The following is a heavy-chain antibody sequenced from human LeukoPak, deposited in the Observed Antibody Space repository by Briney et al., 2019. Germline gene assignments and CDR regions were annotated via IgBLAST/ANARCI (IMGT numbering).Heavy chain of an antibody. J-gene: IGHJ5*02. V-gene: IGHV4-4*07. Sequence: PSETLSLTCTVSGGFISSYYWSWIRQPAGKGLEWIGRIYTSGSTNYNPSLKSRVTMSVDTSKNQFSLKLSSVTAADTAVYYCARGLPQGYSSSWYRNWFDPWGQGTLVTVSS. CDR3: ARGLPQGYSSSWYRNWFDP. CDR1: GGFISSYY. D-gene: IGHD6-13*01. CDR2: IYTSGST.